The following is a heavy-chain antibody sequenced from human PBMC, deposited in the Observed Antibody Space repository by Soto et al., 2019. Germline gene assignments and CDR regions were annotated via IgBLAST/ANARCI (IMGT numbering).Heavy chain of an antibody. V-gene: IGHV4-59*08. CDR2: IYYSGST. Sequence: PSETLSLTCTVSGGSISSYYWSWIRQPPGKGLEWIGYIYYSGSTNYNPSLKSRVTISVDTSKNQFSLKLSSVTAADTAVYYCATLKTGYSSGWHDNWGQGTVVTVSS. D-gene: IGHD6-19*01. CDR1: GGSISSYY. CDR3: ATLKTGYSSGWHDN. J-gene: IGHJ4*02.